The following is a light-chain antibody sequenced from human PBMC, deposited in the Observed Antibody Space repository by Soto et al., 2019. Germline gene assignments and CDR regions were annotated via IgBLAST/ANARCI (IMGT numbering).Light chain of an antibody. V-gene: IGLV2-14*01. Sequence: QSALTQPASVSGSPRQSITISCTGTSSDVGGYNYVSWYQQHPGKAPKLMIYDVSNRPSGVSNRFSGSKSGNTASLTISGLQAEDYADYCSSYTSSSTLLYVFGTGTKLTVL. CDR2: DVS. CDR3: SSYTSSSTLLYV. CDR1: SSDVGGYNY. J-gene: IGLJ1*01.